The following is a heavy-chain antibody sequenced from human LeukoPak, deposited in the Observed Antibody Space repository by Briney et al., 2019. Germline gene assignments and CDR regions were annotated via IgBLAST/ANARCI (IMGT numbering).Heavy chain of an antibody. D-gene: IGHD2-21*02. V-gene: IGHV4-34*01. CDR3: ARKVTWFDP. CDR1: GGSFSDYY. Sequence: SETLSLTCAVYGGSFSDYYWSWVRQTPGKGLEWIREINHSGSTNYNPSLKSRVTISVDTSKNQFSLKLSSLTAADTALYYCARKVTWFDPWGQGTLVTVSS. CDR2: INHSGST. J-gene: IGHJ5*02.